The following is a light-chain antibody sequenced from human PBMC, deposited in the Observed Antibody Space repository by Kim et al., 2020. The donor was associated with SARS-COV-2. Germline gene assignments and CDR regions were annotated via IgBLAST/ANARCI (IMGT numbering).Light chain of an antibody. CDR3: QQRSNWPPLT. CDR2: DAS. V-gene: IGKV3-11*01. CDR1: QSVSSY. Sequence: LSPGERAILSCRASQSVSSYLVWYQQKPGQSPRLLIYDASSRATGIPARFSGSGSGTDFTLTISSLEPEDFAVYYCQQRSNWPPLTFGGGTKLEIK. J-gene: IGKJ4*01.